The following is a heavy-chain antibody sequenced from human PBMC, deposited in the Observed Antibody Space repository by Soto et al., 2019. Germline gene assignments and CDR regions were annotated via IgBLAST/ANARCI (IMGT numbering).Heavy chain of an antibody. Sequence: EVQLVESGGGLVKPGGSLRLSCAASGFSFSSYSMNWVRQAPGKGLEWVSSISSSSAYIYYADSVKGRFTISRDNAKNSLYLQMNSLRAEDTAVYYCAIVYSSGYYPDGVVDYWCQGTLVTVSS. CDR2: ISSSSAYI. D-gene: IGHD3-22*01. CDR1: GFSFSSYS. CDR3: AIVYSSGYYPDGVVDY. V-gene: IGHV3-21*01. J-gene: IGHJ4*02.